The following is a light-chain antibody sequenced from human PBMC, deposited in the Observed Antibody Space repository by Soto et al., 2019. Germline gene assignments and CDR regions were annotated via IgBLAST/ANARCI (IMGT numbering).Light chain of an antibody. J-gene: IGLJ2*01. CDR3: LLSYDRAVV. CDR1: TGAVASGHY. V-gene: IGLV7-46*01. Sequence: QTVVTQETSLTVSPGGTVTLTCGSSTGAVASGHYPSWFQQKPGRAPRTLIYDTNNKQSWTPARFSGSLLGGKAALTLSGAQPEDEGEYYCLLSYDRAVVFGGGTKLTVL. CDR2: DTN.